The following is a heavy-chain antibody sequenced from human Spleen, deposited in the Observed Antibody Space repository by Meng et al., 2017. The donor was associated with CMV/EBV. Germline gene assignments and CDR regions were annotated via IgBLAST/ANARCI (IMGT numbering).Heavy chain of an antibody. CDR2: INHSGST. V-gene: IGHV4-34*09. CDR1: GGSFSGYY. J-gene: IGHJ4*02. CDR3: ARDRGVPAAPDY. D-gene: IGHD2-2*01. Sequence: VELPESGPGLVKPSQTLSLTCTVSGGSFSGYYWSWIRQPPGKGLEWIGEINHSGSTNYNPSLKSRVTISVDTSKNQFSLKLSSVTAADTAVYYCARDRGVPAAPDYWGQGTLVTVSS.